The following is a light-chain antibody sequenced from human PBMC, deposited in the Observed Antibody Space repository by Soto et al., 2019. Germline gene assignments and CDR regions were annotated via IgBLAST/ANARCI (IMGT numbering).Light chain of an antibody. CDR3: QQRHMWPIT. CDR1: QSFRGL. CDR2: DAY. J-gene: IGKJ5*01. V-gene: IGKV3-11*01. Sequence: VLTQSPVTLALSPGERATLSCRAKQSFRGLLAWYQKKPGQVPRLLIYDAYNRATGIPPRFSGSGSGTDFTLTISSLEPEDSAVYYCQQRHMWPITFGQGTRLEIK.